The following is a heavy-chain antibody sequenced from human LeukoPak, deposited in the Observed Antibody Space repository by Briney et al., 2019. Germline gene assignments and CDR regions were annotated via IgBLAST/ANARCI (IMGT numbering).Heavy chain of an antibody. Sequence: PSETLSLTCTVSGGSISSYYWSWIRQPAGRGLEWIGRIYTSGSTNYNPSLKSRVTMSVDTSKNQFSLKLSSVTAADTAVYYCATSARTQQWLVREDYFDYWGKGTLVTVSS. V-gene: IGHV4-4*07. CDR2: IYTSGST. D-gene: IGHD6-19*01. CDR1: GGSISSYY. CDR3: ATSARTQQWLVREDYFDY. J-gene: IGHJ4*02.